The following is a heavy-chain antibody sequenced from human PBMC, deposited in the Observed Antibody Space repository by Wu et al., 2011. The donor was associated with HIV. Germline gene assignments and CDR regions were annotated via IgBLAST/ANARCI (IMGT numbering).Heavy chain of an antibody. CDR1: GDSLTKYA. Sequence: QVQLVQSGAEVKKPGSSVKVSCKASGDSLTKYAFSWVRQAPGQGPEWMGGIIPNSGTRHYARKFQGRFTVTADTSTTTVHMELRSLRSEDTAVYYCARSGEAAEYYYYYMNVWGKRDHGHHLL. V-gene: IGHV1-69*06. J-gene: IGHJ6*03. D-gene: IGHD6-13*01. CDR2: IIPNSGTR. CDR3: ARSGEAAEYYYYYMNV.